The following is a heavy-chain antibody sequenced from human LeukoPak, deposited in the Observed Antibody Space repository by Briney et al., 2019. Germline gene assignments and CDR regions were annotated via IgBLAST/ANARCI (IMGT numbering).Heavy chain of an antibody. D-gene: IGHD5-12*01. V-gene: IGHV3-48*04. CDR3: ARPVDYNAGDY. CDR2: ISSGSSSV. Sequence: PGGSLRLSCSASGFTFSAYTMNWVRQAPGQGLEWVSYISSGSSSVYYADSVKGRFTISRDNAKNSLYQQMNSLRAEDTAVYYCARPVDYNAGDYWGQGTLVTVSS. J-gene: IGHJ4*02. CDR1: GFTFSAYT.